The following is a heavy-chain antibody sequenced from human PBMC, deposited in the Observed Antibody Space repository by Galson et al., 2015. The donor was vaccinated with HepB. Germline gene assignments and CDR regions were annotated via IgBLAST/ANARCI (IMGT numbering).Heavy chain of an antibody. J-gene: IGHJ4*02. V-gene: IGHV4-39*01. CDR1: GGSITSNSYS. Sequence: SETLSLTCTISGGSITSNSYSWGWFRQPPGKGLEYVGNTYYSGSTYYNPSLKSRLTISVDTSKTQFSLDLTSVTAADTAVYYCARHTSFPLPSNRVGWGGDYWGQGILVTVSS. D-gene: IGHD2/OR15-2a*01. CDR2: TYYSGST. CDR3: ARHTSFPLPSNRVGWGGDY.